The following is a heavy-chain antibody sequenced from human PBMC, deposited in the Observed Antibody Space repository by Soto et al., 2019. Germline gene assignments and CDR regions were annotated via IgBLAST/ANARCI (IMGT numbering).Heavy chain of an antibody. Sequence: GGSLRLSCAASGFTFSSYWMSWVRQAPGKGLEWVANIKQDGSEKYYVDSVKGRFTISRDNAKNSLYLQMNSLRAEDAAVYYCARFPGWGQYSSSWYERVADAFDIWGQGTMVTVSS. V-gene: IGHV3-7*01. CDR2: IKQDGSEK. J-gene: IGHJ3*02. CDR3: ARFPGWGQYSSSWYERVADAFDI. D-gene: IGHD6-13*01. CDR1: GFTFSSYW.